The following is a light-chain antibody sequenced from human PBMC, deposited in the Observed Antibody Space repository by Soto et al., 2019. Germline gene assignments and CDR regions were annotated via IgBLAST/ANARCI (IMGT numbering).Light chain of an antibody. CDR1: QRIINS. V-gene: IGKV3-11*01. CDR3: QQRSNWPWT. J-gene: IGKJ1*01. Sequence: PGERATLSCRASQRIINSLAWYQQKPGQTPRLLIHDASNRATGIPARFSGSGSGTDFTLTISNLEPEDFAVYYCQQRSNWPWTFGQGTKVEIK. CDR2: DAS.